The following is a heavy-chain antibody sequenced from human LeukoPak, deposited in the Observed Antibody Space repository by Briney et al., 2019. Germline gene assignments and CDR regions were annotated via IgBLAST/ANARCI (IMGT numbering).Heavy chain of an antibody. J-gene: IGHJ5*01. CDR2: ISGSGGST. D-gene: IGHD3-9*01. CDR1: GFTFSSYG. Sequence: PGGSLRLSCAASGFTFSSYGMSWVRQAPGKGLEWVSAISGSGGSTYYADSVKGRFTISRDNSKNTLYLQMNSLRAEDTAVYYCAKAGLRYFDWFDYWGQGTLVTVSS. V-gene: IGHV3-23*01. CDR3: AKAGLRYFDWFDY.